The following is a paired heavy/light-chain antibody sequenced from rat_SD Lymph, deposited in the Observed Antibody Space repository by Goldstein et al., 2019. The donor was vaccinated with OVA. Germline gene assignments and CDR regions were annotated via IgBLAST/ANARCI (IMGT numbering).Heavy chain of an antibody. CDR3: AREGPRISFDY. Sequence: EVHLVESGGGLVQPGRSLKLSCAASRFTFSDYYMAWVRQAPKKGLEWVAIISTSGTTTYYPDSVRGRFTISRDNAKSSLYLQMNSLKSEDTATYYCAREGPRISFDYWGQGVMVTVSS. CDR1: RFTFSDYY. D-gene: IGHD1-11*01. J-gene: IGHJ2*01. V-gene: IGHV5-25*01. CDR2: ISTSGTTT.
Light chain of an antibody. CDR2: ATS. CDR1: EGISND. CDR3: QQSYKYPLT. V-gene: IGKV12S8*01. J-gene: IGKJ5*01. Sequence: DIQMTQSPTSLSASLGETVSIECLPSEGISNDLAWYQQKSGKSPHLLIYATSRLKDGVPSRFSGSGSGTRYSLKISDMQPEDEGDYFCQQSYKYPLTFGSGTKLEIK.